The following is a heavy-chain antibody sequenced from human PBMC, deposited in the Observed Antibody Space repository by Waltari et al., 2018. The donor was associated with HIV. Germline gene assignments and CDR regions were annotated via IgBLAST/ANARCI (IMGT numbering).Heavy chain of an antibody. V-gene: IGHV3-33*01. CDR1: GFTFSRYG. Sequence: QVQLVESGGGVVQPGRSLRLSWAGSGFTFSRYGLHWVRQAPGKGLEWLAVVWYDGKNKYYADSVKGRFTVSRDNSKNTLFLQMNSLRVDDTAVYYCARTPYDTSGYCFDYWGQGTLVTVSS. CDR2: VWYDGKNK. CDR3: ARTPYDTSGYCFDY. J-gene: IGHJ4*02. D-gene: IGHD3-22*01.